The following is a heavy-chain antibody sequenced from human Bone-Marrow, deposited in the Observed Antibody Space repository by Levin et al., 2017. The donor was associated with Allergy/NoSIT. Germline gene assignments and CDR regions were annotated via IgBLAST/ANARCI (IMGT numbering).Heavy chain of an antibody. CDR2: IYYSGST. D-gene: IGHD5-18*01. Sequence: ESLKISCTVSGGSISDYYWGWIRQPPGKGLEWIGYIYYSGSTDYNASLRSRVTISIDPSRTHLSLKPTSLTAADTAMYYCARGAGYSYFDSWGQGTLVTVSS. J-gene: IGHJ4*02. CDR1: GGSISDYY. CDR3: ARGAGYSYFDS. V-gene: IGHV4-59*01.